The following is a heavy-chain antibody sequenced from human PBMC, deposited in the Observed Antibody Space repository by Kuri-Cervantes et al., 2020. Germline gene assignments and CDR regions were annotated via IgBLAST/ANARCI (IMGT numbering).Heavy chain of an antibody. CDR2: INPNSGST. CDR1: GYTFTAYY. Sequence: ASVKVSCKTSGYTFTAYYIHWVRQAPGQGLEWMGWINPNSGSTNYAQKFQGRVTMTRDTSISTAYMELSSLRSEDTAVYYCARGGPDQYDAFDIWGQGTMVTVSS. J-gene: IGHJ3*02. V-gene: IGHV1-2*02. CDR3: ARGGPDQYDAFDI.